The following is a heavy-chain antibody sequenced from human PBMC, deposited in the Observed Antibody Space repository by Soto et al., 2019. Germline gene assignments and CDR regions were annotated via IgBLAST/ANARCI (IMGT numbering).Heavy chain of an antibody. Sequence: EVQLVESGGGLVQPGGSLRLSCTASGFIVSDTYVNWVRQAPGKGLEWVSVISNRGDTHYADSVRGRFSISRDISDNILRLQMNYLRVEDTAVYYCAREPRYCRGGSCSIAGDAYDIWGRGTMVTVSS. J-gene: IGHJ3*02. D-gene: IGHD2-15*01. V-gene: IGHV3-66*01. CDR3: AREPRYCRGGSCSIAGDAYDI. CDR2: ISNRGDT. CDR1: GFIVSDTY.